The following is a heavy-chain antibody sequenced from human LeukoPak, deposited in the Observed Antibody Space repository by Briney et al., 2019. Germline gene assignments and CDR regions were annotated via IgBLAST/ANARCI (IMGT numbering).Heavy chain of an antibody. V-gene: IGHV1-46*01. J-gene: IGHJ5*02. CDR1: GYPFTKFY. D-gene: IGHD6-19*01. CDR3: ARDNSDTVKGECSGACYWWFDP. CDR2: MSPNGDST. Sequence: ASVKLSCKASGYPFTKFYMHRVRQAPGHGLEWMGLMSPNGDSTLYSQKFQGRVTMTRDTSTSTDYMELSSLRSVDTAVYYCARDNSDTVKGECSGACYWWFDPWGQGTLVTVSS.